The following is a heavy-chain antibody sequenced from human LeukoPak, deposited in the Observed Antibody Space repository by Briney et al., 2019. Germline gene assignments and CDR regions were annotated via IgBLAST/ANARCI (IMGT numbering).Heavy chain of an antibody. D-gene: IGHD2-2*01. J-gene: IGHJ4*02. V-gene: IGHV1-18*01. Sequence: ASVKVSCKASGYTFTSYGISWVRQAPGQGLEWMGWISAYNGNTNYAQKLQGRVTMTRDTSTSTVYMELRSLRADDTAVYFCAAEYVASNFFDSWGQGTLVTVSS. CDR2: ISAYNGNT. CDR3: AAEYVASNFFDS. CDR1: GYTFTSYG.